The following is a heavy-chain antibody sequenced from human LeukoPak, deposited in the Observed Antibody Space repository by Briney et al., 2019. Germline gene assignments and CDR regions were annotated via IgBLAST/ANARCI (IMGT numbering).Heavy chain of an antibody. V-gene: IGHV3-23*01. CDR3: ARESRDCSGGSCYWYYYYYGMDV. D-gene: IGHD2-15*01. J-gene: IGHJ6*02. CDR2: IHDSGYT. CDR1: GFTFSTYA. Sequence: GGSLRLSCAASGFTFSTYAMSWVRQAPGKGLEWVSCIHDSGYTFYADSVKGRFTISRDNSKDTLYLQMNSLRAEDTAVYYCARESRDCSGGSCYWYYYYYGMDVWGQGTTVTVSS.